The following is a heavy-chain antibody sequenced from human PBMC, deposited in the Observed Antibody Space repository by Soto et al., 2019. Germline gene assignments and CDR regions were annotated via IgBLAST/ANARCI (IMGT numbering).Heavy chain of an antibody. J-gene: IGHJ3*02. Sequence: ASVRVSCKASGYTFTSYGVSWVRQAPGQGLEWMGWISAYNGNTNYAQKLQGRVTMTTDTSTSTAYMELRSLRSDDTAVYYCARLADYDDSSGYNREAVDIWGQ. CDR3: ARLADYDDSSGYNREAVDI. CDR1: GYTFTSYG. CDR2: ISAYNGNT. V-gene: IGHV1-18*04. D-gene: IGHD3-22*01.